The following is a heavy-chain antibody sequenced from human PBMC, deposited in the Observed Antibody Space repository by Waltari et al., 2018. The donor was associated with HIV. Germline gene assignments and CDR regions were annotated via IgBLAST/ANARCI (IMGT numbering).Heavy chain of an antibody. V-gene: IGHV3-33*01. J-gene: IGHJ4*02. CDR1: GFSLRDCG. Sequence: QEHLVESGGGVVQPGGSLRLACKAYGFSLRDCGLHWVRQAPGKGLEWVAVIWYDGGIKYYAESVKGRFIVSRDNSKNILYLEMNSLSAEDTGFYYCARGSPGSRFSGSDYDYWGQGTLVTVSS. CDR2: IWYDGGIK. D-gene: IGHD1-26*01. CDR3: ARGSPGSRFSGSDYDY.